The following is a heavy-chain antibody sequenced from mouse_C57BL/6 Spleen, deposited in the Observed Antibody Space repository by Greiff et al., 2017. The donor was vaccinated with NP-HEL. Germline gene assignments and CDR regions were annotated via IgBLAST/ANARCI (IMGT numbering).Heavy chain of an antibody. CDR3: ARRGDGYYPFDY. V-gene: IGHV5-6*01. CDR1: GFTFSSYG. Sequence: EVQGVESGGDLVKPGGSLKLSCAASGFTFSSYGMSWVRQTPDKRLEWVATISSGGSYTYYPDSVKGRFNISRDHAKNTLYLQMSSLKSEDTAMYYCARRGDGYYPFDYWGQVTTLTVSS. CDR2: ISSGGSYT. D-gene: IGHD2-3*01. J-gene: IGHJ2*01.